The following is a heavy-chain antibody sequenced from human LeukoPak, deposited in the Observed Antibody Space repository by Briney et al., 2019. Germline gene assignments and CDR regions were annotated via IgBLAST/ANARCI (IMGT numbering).Heavy chain of an antibody. CDR3: VRGMGAIDY. J-gene: IGHJ4*02. Sequence: GGSLRLSCAASGFTFSSYGMNWVRQAPGQGLEWVSYISSSSSSTYYADSVKGRFTISRDNDKNSLYLQMNSLRDEDTAVYSCVRGMGAIDYWGQGTLVTVSS. D-gene: IGHD4/OR15-4a*01. CDR2: ISSSSSST. V-gene: IGHV3-48*02. CDR1: GFTFSSYG.